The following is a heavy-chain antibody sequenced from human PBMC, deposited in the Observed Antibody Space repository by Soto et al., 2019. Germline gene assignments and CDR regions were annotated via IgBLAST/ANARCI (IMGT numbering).Heavy chain of an antibody. V-gene: IGHV3-21*01. D-gene: IGHD2-15*01. CDR2: ISSSSSYI. J-gene: IGHJ5*02. CDR3: AAPPTTSSVGDLYNWFDP. Sequence: GGALRLSCAASGFTFSSYSMNWVRQAPGKGLEWVSSISSSSSYIYYADSVKGRFTISRDNAKNSLYLQMNSLRAEDTAVYYCAAPPTTSSVGDLYNWFDPWGQGTLVTVSS. CDR1: GFTFSSYS.